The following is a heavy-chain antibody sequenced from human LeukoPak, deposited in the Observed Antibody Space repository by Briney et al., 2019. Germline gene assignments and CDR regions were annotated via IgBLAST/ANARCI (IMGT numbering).Heavy chain of an antibody. CDR3: AVRGSGSYYENFDY. Sequence: ASVKVSCKVSGYTLTELSMHWVRQAPGKGLEWMGGFDPEDGETIYAQKFQGRVTITADKSTSTAYMELSSLRSEDTAVYYCAVRGSGSYYENFDYWGQGTLVTVSS. V-gene: IGHV1-24*01. CDR2: FDPEDGET. D-gene: IGHD3-10*01. J-gene: IGHJ4*02. CDR1: GYTLTELS.